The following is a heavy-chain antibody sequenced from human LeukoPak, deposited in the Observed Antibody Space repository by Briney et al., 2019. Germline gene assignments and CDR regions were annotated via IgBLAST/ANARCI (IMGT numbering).Heavy chain of an antibody. D-gene: IGHD6-19*01. CDR1: GGPFSSYA. J-gene: IGHJ4*02. CDR3: ARDLLPDLYSSGGFYFDY. V-gene: IGHV1-69*04. Sequence: GSSVKVSCKASGGPFSSYAISWVRQAPGQGLEWMGRIIPILRITNYAQSFQGRVTITADKSTSTAYMEVSSLRSEDTAVYCCARDLLPDLYSSGGFYFDYWGQGTLVTVSS. CDR2: IIPILRIT.